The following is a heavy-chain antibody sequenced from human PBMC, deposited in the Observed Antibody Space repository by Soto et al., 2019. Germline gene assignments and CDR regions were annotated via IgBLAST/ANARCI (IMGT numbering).Heavy chain of an antibody. D-gene: IGHD5-18*01. CDR3: AEVLAPGYSYGYDY. J-gene: IGHJ4*02. Sequence: GGSLRLSCAASGFTFSSYAMHWVRQAPGKGLEWVAVISYDGSNKYYADSVKGRFTISRDNSKNTLYLQMNSLRAEDTAVYYCAEVLAPGYSYGYDYWGQGTLVTVSS. CDR2: ISYDGSNK. V-gene: IGHV3-30-3*02. CDR1: GFTFSSYA.